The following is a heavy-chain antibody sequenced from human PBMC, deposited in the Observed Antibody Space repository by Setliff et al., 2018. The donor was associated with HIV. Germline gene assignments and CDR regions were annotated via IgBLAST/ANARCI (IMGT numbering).Heavy chain of an antibody. CDR2: INHSGST. D-gene: IGHD1-26*01. CDR1: GGSFSGYY. J-gene: IGHJ3*02. Sequence: PSETLSLTCAVYGGSFSGYYWSWIRQPPGKGLECIGEINHSGSTNHNPSLKSRVTISVDTSKKQFSLRLSSVTAEDTAVYYCARVRGGSYVFDIWGQGTMVTVSS. V-gene: IGHV4-34*01. CDR3: ARVRGGSYVFDI.